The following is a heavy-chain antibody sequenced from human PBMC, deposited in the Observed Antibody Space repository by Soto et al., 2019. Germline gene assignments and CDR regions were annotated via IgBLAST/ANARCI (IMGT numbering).Heavy chain of an antibody. V-gene: IGHV4-59*08. CDR3: ARTGGYFDWLPPCYFDY. CDR1: GGSISSYY. J-gene: IGHJ4*02. D-gene: IGHD3-9*01. Sequence: PSETLSLTCTVSGGSISSYYWSWIRQPPGKGLEWIGYIYYSGSTSYNPSLKSRVTISVDTSKNQFSLKLSSVTAADTAVYYCARTGGYFDWLPPCYFDYWGQGTLVTVSS. CDR2: IYYSGST.